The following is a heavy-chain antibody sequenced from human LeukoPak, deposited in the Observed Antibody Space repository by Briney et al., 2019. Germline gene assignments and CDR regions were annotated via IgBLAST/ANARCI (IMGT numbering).Heavy chain of an antibody. Sequence: GGSLRLSCVASGFSVSSDYMTWVRQAPGKGLEWVSVLYSGGSTYYADSVKGRFTISRDNSKNTPYLQMNNLRVEDTAVYYCARYHTALNYWGQGTLVTVSS. V-gene: IGHV3-53*01. D-gene: IGHD5-18*01. CDR1: GFSVSSDY. J-gene: IGHJ4*02. CDR2: LYSGGST. CDR3: ARYHTALNY.